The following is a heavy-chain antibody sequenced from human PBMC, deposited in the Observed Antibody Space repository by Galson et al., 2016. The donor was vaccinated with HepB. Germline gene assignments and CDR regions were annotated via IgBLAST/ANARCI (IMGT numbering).Heavy chain of an antibody. CDR2: IYPGDSET. D-gene: IGHD1-26*01. CDR1: GYSFTSYW. Sequence: QSGAEVKKPGESLKISCKGSGYSFTSYWIGWVRQMPGKGLEWMGVIYPGDSETRYSPSFQGQASISADKSSSTAYLEWSSLNASDTGSYYCARLGGAPFYYFGLDVWGQGTTVAASS. V-gene: IGHV5-51*01. J-gene: IGHJ6*02. CDR3: ARLGGAPFYYFGLDV.